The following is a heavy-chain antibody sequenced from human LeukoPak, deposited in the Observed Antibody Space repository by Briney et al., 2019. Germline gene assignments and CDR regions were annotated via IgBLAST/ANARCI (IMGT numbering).Heavy chain of an antibody. CDR3: ARGTMFPYYFDY. D-gene: IGHD3-10*02. J-gene: IGHJ4*02. Sequence: GGSLRLSCAASGFTFSSYSMKWVRQAPGKGLEWVSFISSSSSYIYYADSLKGRFTISRDNAKNSLYLQMNSLRAEDTAVYYCARGTMFPYYFDYWGQGTLVTVSS. V-gene: IGHV3-21*01. CDR1: GFTFSSYS. CDR2: ISSSSSYI.